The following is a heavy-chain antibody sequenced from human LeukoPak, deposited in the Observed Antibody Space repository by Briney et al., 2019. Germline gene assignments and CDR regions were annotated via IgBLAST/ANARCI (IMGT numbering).Heavy chain of an antibody. CDR3: ANHLACGSTSCPPFDS. Sequence: PGGSLRLSCAASAFSLNAYNMNWVRQAPGKGLEWVSSISYTGTYIYYADSVKGRFTISRDNAKNSVYLQMNSLRADDTAVYYCANHLACGSTSCPPFDSWGQGTLVTVSS. J-gene: IGHJ4*02. V-gene: IGHV3-21*01. D-gene: IGHD2-2*01. CDR1: AFSLNAYN. CDR2: ISYTGTYI.